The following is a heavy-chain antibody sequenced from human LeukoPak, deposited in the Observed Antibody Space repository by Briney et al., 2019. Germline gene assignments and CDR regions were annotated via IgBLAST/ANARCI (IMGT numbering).Heavy chain of an antibody. V-gene: IGHV3-11*06. CDR1: GFTLSNYY. Sequence: GGSLTLLCSASGFTLSNYYMSWLRQAPGKGLAWVSYISGSGCSPHYAASVKGRFTTSRDNAKNSLYLQMSSLRVEDTAVYYCARDQGENYDSSGYYPYWGQGTLVTVSS. CDR2: ISGSGCSP. J-gene: IGHJ4*02. D-gene: IGHD3-22*01. CDR3: ARDQGENYDSSGYYPY.